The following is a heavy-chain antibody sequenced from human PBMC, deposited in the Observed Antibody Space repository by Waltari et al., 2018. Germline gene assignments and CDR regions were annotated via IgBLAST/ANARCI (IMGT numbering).Heavy chain of an antibody. D-gene: IGHD2-15*01. V-gene: IGHV1-46*01. J-gene: IGHJ3*02. CDR3: ATEGRPAFGI. CDR2: INPSVGST. CDR1: GYTFTSYY. Sequence: QVQLVQSGAEVKKPGASVKVSCKASGYTFTSYYMHWVRQAPGQGLGWMVIINPSVGSTSYSQKFQGRVTMTRDKSTSTFYMWLSSRRAEDTSVYYCATEGRPAFGIWGQGTMVSVPS.